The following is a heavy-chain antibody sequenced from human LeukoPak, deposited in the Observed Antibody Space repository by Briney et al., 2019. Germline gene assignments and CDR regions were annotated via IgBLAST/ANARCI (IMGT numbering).Heavy chain of an antibody. D-gene: IGHD3-22*01. CDR2: IHTSGST. J-gene: IGHJ4*02. V-gene: IGHV4-61*02. CDR3: ARDRYYYDSSARYFDY. Sequence: SETLSLTCTVSGGSISSTSYYWSWIRQPAGKGLEWIGRIHTSGSTNYSPSLKSRVTMSVDTSKNQFSLKLSSVTAADTAVYYCARDRYYYDSSARYFDYWGQGTLVTVSS. CDR1: GGSISSTSYY.